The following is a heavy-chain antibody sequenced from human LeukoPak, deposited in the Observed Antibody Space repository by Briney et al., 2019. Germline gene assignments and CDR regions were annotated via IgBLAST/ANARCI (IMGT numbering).Heavy chain of an antibody. D-gene: IGHD1-1*01. CDR1: GGSFSGYY. CDR3: ASSPTGTTPFDP. CDR2: INHSGST. J-gene: IGHJ5*02. V-gene: IGHV4-34*01. Sequence: WETLSLTCAVYGGSFSGYYWSWIRQPPGKGLEWIGEINHSGSTNYNPSLKSRVTISVDTSKNQFSLKLSSVTAADTAVYYCASSPTGTTPFDPWGQGTLVTVSS.